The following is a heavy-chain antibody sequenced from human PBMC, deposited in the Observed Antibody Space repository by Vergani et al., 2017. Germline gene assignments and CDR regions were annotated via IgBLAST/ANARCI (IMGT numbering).Heavy chain of an antibody. Sequence: EVQLVESGGGLIHPGGSLRLSCEASGSSFSGYGRNWVRQGPGKGLVWVSRIKSEGSITNYADSVKGRFTISRDNAKNTLYLEMNSLRGDDTAIYYCVSARCSCPCFMSNWFDSWGQGTLVTVSS. J-gene: IGHJ5*01. CDR1: GSSFSGYG. V-gene: IGHV3-74*02. CDR3: VSARCSCPCFMSNWFDS. D-gene: IGHD2-15*01. CDR2: IKSEGSIT.